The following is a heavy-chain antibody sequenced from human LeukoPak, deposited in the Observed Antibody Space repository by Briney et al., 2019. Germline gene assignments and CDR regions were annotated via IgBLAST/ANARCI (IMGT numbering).Heavy chain of an antibody. CDR1: GDSISSRNW. CDR3: ARRMIWLRAQDY. D-gene: IGHD5-18*01. Sequence: SETLSLTCSVSGDSISSRNWWTWVRQTPEKGLEWIGEINHSGSTNYNPSLKSRVTISVDTSKNQFSLKLSSVTAADTAVYYCARRMIWLRAQDYWGQGTLVTVSS. CDR2: INHSGST. J-gene: IGHJ4*02. V-gene: IGHV4-4*02.